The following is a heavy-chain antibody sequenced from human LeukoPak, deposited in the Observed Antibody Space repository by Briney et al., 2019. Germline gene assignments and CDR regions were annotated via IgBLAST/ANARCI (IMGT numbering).Heavy chain of an antibody. Sequence: GGSLRLSCAASGFTFSSYSMIWVRQAPGKGMEWVSSISSSSSYIYYADSVKGRFTISRDNAKNSLYLQMNSLRAEDTAVYYCAKDYRAAASPSPSWFDPWGQGTLVTVSS. CDR3: AKDYRAAASPSPSWFDP. J-gene: IGHJ5*02. V-gene: IGHV3-21*01. CDR2: ISSSSSYI. CDR1: GFTFSSYS. D-gene: IGHD6-13*01.